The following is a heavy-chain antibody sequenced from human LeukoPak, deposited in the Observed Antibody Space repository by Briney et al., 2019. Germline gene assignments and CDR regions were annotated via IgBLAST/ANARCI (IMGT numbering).Heavy chain of an antibody. CDR1: GFAFTRYG. V-gene: IGHV3-64D*09. Sequence: GGSLRLSCAASGFAFTRYGMHWVRQGPGKGLEYVSGINDYGSRTHYGDSAKGRFIISRDDSRNTVFLHMNSLRGDDTALYYCVKDLSGSYTFDYWGQGILVTVSS. D-gene: IGHD1-26*01. J-gene: IGHJ4*02. CDR2: INDYGSRT. CDR3: VKDLSGSYTFDY.